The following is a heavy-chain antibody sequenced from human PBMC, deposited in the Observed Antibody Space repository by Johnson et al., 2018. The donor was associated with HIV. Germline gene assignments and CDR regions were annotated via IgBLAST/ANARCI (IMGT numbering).Heavy chain of an antibody. V-gene: IGHV3-30*04. J-gene: IGHJ3*02. CDR2: ISYDASNK. Sequence: QVQLVESGGGVVQPGRSLRLSCAASAFTFSSYAMHWVRQAPGKGLEWVAVISYDASNKYYADSVKGRFTISRDNSKNTLYLHMNSLRTEDTAVYYCARGRGGTGHGAFDIWGQGTMVTVSS. CDR3: ARGRGGTGHGAFDI. CDR1: AFTFSSYA.